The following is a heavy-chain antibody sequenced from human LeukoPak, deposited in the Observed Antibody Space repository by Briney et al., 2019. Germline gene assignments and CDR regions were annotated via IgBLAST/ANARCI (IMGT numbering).Heavy chain of an antibody. CDR3: VKETYEICGYFSDH. CDR2: ISGSGGGT. J-gene: IGHJ4*02. D-gene: IGHD3-22*01. V-gene: IGHV3-23*01. CDR1: GFTFSTYA. Sequence: PGGSLRLSCAASGFTFSTYAMSWVRQAPGKGLRWVSGISGSGGGTYYADSVKGRFTISRDNSKNTLYLQMNSLRAEDTAVYYCVKETYEICGYFSDHWGQGTLVTVSS.